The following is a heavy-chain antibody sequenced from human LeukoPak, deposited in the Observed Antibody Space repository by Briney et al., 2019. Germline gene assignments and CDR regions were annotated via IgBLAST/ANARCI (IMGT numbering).Heavy chain of an antibody. CDR2: INPSGGST. J-gene: IGHJ4*02. D-gene: IGHD3-3*01. V-gene: IGHV1-46*03. CDR1: GYTFTSYY. Sequence: ASVKVSCKXSGYTFTSYYMHWVRQAPRQGLEWMGIINPSGGSTSYAQKFQGRVTMTRDTSTSTVYMELSSLRSEDTAVYYCARDTQQNYDFWSGYSFDYWGQGTLVTVSS. CDR3: ARDTQQNYDFWSGYSFDY.